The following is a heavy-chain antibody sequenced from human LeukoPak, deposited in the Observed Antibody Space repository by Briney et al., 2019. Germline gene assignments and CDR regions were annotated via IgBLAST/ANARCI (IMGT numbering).Heavy chain of an antibody. V-gene: IGHV4-38-2*01. CDR1: GYSISSGNY. J-gene: IGHJ4*02. CDR2: IYYSGST. D-gene: IGHD3-3*01. Sequence: SETLSLTCSVSGYSISSGNYWGWIRQPPGKGLEWIGSIYYSGSTYYNPSLKSRVTISVDTSKNQFSLKLSSVTAADTAVYYCASARSHDFWSGYYLSGGGPGFDYWGQGTLVTVSS. CDR3: ASARSHDFWSGYYLSGGGPGFDY.